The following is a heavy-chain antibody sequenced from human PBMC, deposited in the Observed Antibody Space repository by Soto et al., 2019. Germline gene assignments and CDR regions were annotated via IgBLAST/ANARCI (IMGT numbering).Heavy chain of an antibody. CDR2: IYYSGST. CDR1: GGSISSYY. CDR3: ARQASQYYYYYKDV. J-gene: IGHJ6*03. V-gene: IGHV4-59*01. Sequence: SETLSLTCTVSGGSISSYYWSWIRQPPGKGKVWIGYIYYSGSTNYNPSLKSRVTISVDTSKNQFSLKLSSVTAAYTAVYFCARQASQYYYYYKDVWGKGTTVTVSS.